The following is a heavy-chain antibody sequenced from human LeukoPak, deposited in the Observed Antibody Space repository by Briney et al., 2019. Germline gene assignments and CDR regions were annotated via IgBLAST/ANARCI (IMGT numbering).Heavy chain of an antibody. D-gene: IGHD3-22*01. Sequence: GGSLRLSCVASGFTFSSHNMNWVRQAPGKGLEWVSYISSSYNTKYYRDSVQGRFIISRDSAKNSLSLQMNSLKAEDSGIYYCARATSDSSGYPVSDYWGQGTLVTVSS. CDR1: GFTFSSHN. CDR2: ISSSYNTK. CDR3: ARATSDSSGYPVSDY. V-gene: IGHV3-48*03. J-gene: IGHJ4*02.